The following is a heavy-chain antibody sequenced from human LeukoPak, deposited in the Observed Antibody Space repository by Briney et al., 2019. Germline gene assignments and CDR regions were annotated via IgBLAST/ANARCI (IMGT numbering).Heavy chain of an antibody. CDR3: ARTPGGGLTMVRGVIKAYYYYMDV. V-gene: IGHV1-69*06. CDR1: GGTFSSYA. CDR2: IIPIFGTA. D-gene: IGHD3-10*01. J-gene: IGHJ6*03. Sequence: SAKVSCKASGGTFSSYAISWVRQAPGQGLEWMGRIIPIFGTANYAQKFQGRVTITADKSTSTAYMELSSLRSEDTAVYYCARTPGGGLTMVRGVIKAYYYYMDVWGKGTTVTVSS.